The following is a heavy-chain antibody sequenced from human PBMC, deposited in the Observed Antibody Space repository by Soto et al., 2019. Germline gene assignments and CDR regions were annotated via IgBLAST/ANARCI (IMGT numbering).Heavy chain of an antibody. CDR3: ARQEGYCSSTSCYVTRSFDY. D-gene: IGHD2-2*01. CDR2: IYYSGST. CDR1: GGSISSSSYY. Sequence: SETLSLTCTVSGGSISSSSYYWGWIRQPPGKGLEWIGSIYYSGSTYYNPSLKSRVTISVDTSKNQFSLKLSSVTAADTAVYYCARQEGYCSSTSCYVTRSFDYWGQGTLVTVSS. J-gene: IGHJ4*02. V-gene: IGHV4-39*01.